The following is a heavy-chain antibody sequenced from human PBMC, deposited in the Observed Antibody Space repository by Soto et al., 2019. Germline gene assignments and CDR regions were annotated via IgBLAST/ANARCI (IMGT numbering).Heavy chain of an antibody. CDR3: ARDRMATITNYYYYGMDV. Sequence: PGGSLRLSCAASGFTFSSYAMHWVRQAPGKGLEWVAVTSYDGSNKYYAESVKGRFTISRDNSKNTLYLQMNSLRAEDTAVYYCARDRMATITNYYYYGMDVWGQGTTVTVSS. J-gene: IGHJ6*02. CDR2: TSYDGSNK. V-gene: IGHV3-30-3*01. CDR1: GFTFSSYA. D-gene: IGHD5-12*01.